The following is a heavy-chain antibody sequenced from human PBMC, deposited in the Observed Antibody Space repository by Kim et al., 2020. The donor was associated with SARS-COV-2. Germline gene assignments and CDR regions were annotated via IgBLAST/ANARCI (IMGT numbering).Heavy chain of an antibody. V-gene: IGHV4-34*01. Sequence: SETLSLTCAVYGGSFSGYYWSWIRQPPGKGLEWIGEINHSGSTNYNPSLKSRVTISVDTSKNQFSLKLSSVTAADTAVYYCASTLNYGDSGGNWFDPWGQGTLVTVSS. CDR2: INHSGST. CDR1: GGSFSGYY. J-gene: IGHJ5*02. D-gene: IGHD4-17*01. CDR3: ASTLNYGDSGGNWFDP.